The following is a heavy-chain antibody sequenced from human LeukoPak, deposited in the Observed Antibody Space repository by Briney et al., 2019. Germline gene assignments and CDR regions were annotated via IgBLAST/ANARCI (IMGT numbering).Heavy chain of an antibody. D-gene: IGHD3-10*01. CDR1: GGTFSSYA. Sequence: SVKVSCKASGGTFSSYAISWVRQAPGQGLEWMGGVIPIFGTANYAQKFLGRVTITTDESTSTAYVELSSLRSEDTAVYYCARYYGSGSYYTHNWFDPWGQGTLVTVSS. CDR2: VIPIFGTA. CDR3: ARYYGSGSYYTHNWFDP. V-gene: IGHV1-69*05. J-gene: IGHJ5*02.